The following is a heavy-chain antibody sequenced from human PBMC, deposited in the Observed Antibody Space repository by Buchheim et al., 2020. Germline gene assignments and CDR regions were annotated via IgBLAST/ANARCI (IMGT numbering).Heavy chain of an antibody. V-gene: IGHV1-2*06. CDR2: INPNSGGT. J-gene: IGHJ6*02. Sequence: QVQLVQSGAEVKKPGASVKVSCKASGYTFTGYYMHWVRQAPGQGLEWMGRINPNSGGTNYAQKFQGRVTMTRDTSISTAYMELSRLRSDDTAVYYCARDGDDFWSDIPGYYYYGMDVWGQGTT. D-gene: IGHD3-3*01. CDR1: GYTFTGYY. CDR3: ARDGDDFWSDIPGYYYYGMDV.